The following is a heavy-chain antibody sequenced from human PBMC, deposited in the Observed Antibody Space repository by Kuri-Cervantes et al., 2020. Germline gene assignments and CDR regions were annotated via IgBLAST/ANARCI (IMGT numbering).Heavy chain of an antibody. Sequence: GESLKISCAASGFTFSSYAMHWVRQAPGKGLEYVSAISSNGGSTYYADSVKGRFTISRDNSKNTLYLQMNSLRAEDTAVYYCARVVSQAGQFDYWGQGTLVTVSS. CDR2: ISSNGGST. V-gene: IGHV3-64*02. D-gene: IGHD4-23*01. CDR3: ARVVSQAGQFDY. J-gene: IGHJ4*02. CDR1: GFTFSSYA.